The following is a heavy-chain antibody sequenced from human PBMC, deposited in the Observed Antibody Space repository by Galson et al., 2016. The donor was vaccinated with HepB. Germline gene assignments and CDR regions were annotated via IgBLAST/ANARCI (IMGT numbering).Heavy chain of an antibody. V-gene: IGHV3-21*01. D-gene: IGHD3-10*01. J-gene: IGHJ4*02. CDR2: ISSSSSYI. CDR1: GFTFSSYS. CDR3: ARDILWFGELTRVYYFDY. Sequence: SLRLSCAASGFTFSSYSMNWVRQAPGKGLEWVSSISSSSSYIHYADSVKGRFIISRDNAKNSLYLQMNSLRAEDTAVYYCARDILWFGELTRVYYFDYWGQGTLVTVSS.